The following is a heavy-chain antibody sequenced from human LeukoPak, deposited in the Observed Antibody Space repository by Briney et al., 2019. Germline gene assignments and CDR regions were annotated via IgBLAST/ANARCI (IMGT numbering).Heavy chain of an antibody. CDR3: ARHLLEMATITALDY. D-gene: IGHD5-12*01. CDR1: GGSISSSNYY. J-gene: IGHJ4*02. CDR2: IYYTGST. Sequence: SETLSLTCTVSGGSISSSNYYWGWIRQPPGTGLEWLGSIYYTGSTYYKPSLRSRVTISVDTSKKQFSLKLNSVTAADTAVYYCARHLLEMATITALDYWGQGTLVTVSS. V-gene: IGHV4-39*01.